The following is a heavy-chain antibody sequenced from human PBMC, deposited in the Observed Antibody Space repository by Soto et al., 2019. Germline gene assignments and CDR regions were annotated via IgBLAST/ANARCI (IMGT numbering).Heavy chain of an antibody. D-gene: IGHD3-9*01. CDR3: AKDESKYFDILLGYSASDY. Sequence: GGSLSLSCATSGFTFSDYCMSWVRQAPGKGLEWVSGISGSGSPTYYADSVKGRFIISRDNSKNTVYLQMDSLRAEDTATYYCAKDESKYFDILLGYSASDYWGQGSLVTVSS. J-gene: IGHJ4*02. CDR1: GFTFSDYC. V-gene: IGHV3-23*01. CDR2: ISGSGSPT.